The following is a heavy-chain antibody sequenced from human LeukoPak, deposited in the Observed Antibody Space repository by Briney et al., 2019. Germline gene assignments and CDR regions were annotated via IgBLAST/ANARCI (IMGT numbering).Heavy chain of an antibody. D-gene: IGHD2-15*01. Sequence: GGSLRLSCAASGFTFSSYAMHWVRQAPGKGLEWVAVISYDGSNKYYADSVKGRFTISRDNSKNTLYLQMNSLRAEDTAVYYCARDLPLGPPLSQGYSEAFDIWGQGTMVTVSS. V-gene: IGHV3-30-3*01. CDR1: GFTFSSYA. CDR3: ARDLPLGPPLSQGYSEAFDI. CDR2: ISYDGSNK. J-gene: IGHJ3*02.